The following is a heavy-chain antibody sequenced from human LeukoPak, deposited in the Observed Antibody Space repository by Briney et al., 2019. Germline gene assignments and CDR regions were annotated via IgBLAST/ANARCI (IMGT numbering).Heavy chain of an antibody. J-gene: IGHJ5*02. Sequence: PSETLSLTCAVYGGSFSGYYWSWVRQPPGKGLEWLGEINHSGSTNYNPSLKSRVTISVDTSKNQFSLKLSSVTAADTAVYYCARVIVVVPAAYLLYSSSRRNWFDHWGQGTLVTVSS. CDR1: GGSFSGYY. CDR3: ARVIVVVPAAYLLYSSSRRNWFDH. CDR2: INHSGST. V-gene: IGHV4-34*01. D-gene: IGHD2-2*01.